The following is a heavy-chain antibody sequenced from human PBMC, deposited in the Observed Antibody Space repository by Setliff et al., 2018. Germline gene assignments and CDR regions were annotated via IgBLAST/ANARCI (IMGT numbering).Heavy chain of an antibody. J-gene: IGHJ6*03. CDR1: GFTFSSYS. D-gene: IGHD6-19*01. Sequence: PGGSLRLSCAASGFTFSSYSMNWVRQAPGKGLEWIAEIGHSDMPHYNPSLKSRVTISADTSKSEFSLRLNSVTAADMAVYYCAREQWLDPPGYYYMDVWAKGTTVTVSS. V-gene: IGHV4-34*01. CDR2: IGHSDMP. CDR3: AREQWLDPPGYYYMDV.